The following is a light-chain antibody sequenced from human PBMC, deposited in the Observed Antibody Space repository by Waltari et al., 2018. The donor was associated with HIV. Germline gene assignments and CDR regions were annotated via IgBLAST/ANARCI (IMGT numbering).Light chain of an antibody. Sequence: DVVLTQSPLSLPVCLGQPASMSCSSSLGLFATDGKTYFSWFHQRQGQSPRRRIYFGSQRDSGGPDRFSGSGSGTDFTLNISRVEAEDVGVYYCMQGSHWPHTFGQGTRLEMK. CDR1: LGLFATDGKTY. V-gene: IGKV2-30*01. CDR2: FGS. CDR3: MQGSHWPHT. J-gene: IGKJ2*01.